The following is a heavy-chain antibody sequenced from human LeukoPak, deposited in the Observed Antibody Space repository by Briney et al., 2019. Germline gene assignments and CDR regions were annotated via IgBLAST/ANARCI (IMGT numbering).Heavy chain of an antibody. Sequence: GGSLRLSCAASGFTFGDYAMHWVRQTPGKGLKWVSGIDWNSSNMVYADSVKGRFTISRDNAKNSLYLQMSSLRAEDMALYYCAKDRSSTLDDAFDFWGQGTMVTVSS. D-gene: IGHD2-2*01. CDR1: GFTFGDYA. CDR3: AKDRSSTLDDAFDF. J-gene: IGHJ3*01. CDR2: IDWNSSNM. V-gene: IGHV3-9*03.